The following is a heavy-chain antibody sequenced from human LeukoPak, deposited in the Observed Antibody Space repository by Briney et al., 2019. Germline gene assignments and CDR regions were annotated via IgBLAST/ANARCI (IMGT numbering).Heavy chain of an antibody. CDR2: ISAYNGNT. CDR1: GYTFTSYG. J-gene: IGHJ5*02. D-gene: IGHD3-9*01. V-gene: IGHV1-18*01. Sequence: GASVKVSCKASGYTFTSYGISWVRQAPGQGLEWMGWISAYNGNTNYAQKLQGRVTMTTDTSTSTAYMELRSLRSDDTAVYYCARDRGGLRYFDWLSWVDPWGQGTLVTVSS. CDR3: ARDRGGLRYFDWLSWVDP.